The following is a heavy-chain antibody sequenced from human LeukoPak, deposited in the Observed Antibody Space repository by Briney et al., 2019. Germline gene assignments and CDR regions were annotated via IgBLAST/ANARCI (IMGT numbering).Heavy chain of an antibody. D-gene: IGHD6-6*01. J-gene: IGHJ4*02. V-gene: IGHV3-23*01. CDR2: ISSSDDGT. Sequence: GGSLRLSCAASGFTFSSCGMTWVRQAPGKGLEWVSSISSSDDGTYYADSVKGRFTISRDNSKNTLYLQMNSLRAEDTAVYYCAKRGPIYSSSPGNYFDYWGQGTLVTVSS. CDR1: GFTFSSCG. CDR3: AKRGPIYSSSPGNYFDY.